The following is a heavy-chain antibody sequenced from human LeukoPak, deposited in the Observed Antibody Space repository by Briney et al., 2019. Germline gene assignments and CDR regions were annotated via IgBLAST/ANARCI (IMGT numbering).Heavy chain of an antibody. V-gene: IGHV1-69*06. Sequence: SVKVSCKASGGTFSSYAISWVRQAPGQGLEWMGGIIPIFGTANYAQKFQGRVTITADKSTSTAYMELSSLRSEDTAVYYCARDYTVGAAYDAFDIWGQGTMVTVSS. CDR3: ARDYTVGAAYDAFDI. CDR1: GGTFSSYA. CDR2: IIPIFGTA. D-gene: IGHD1-26*01. J-gene: IGHJ3*02.